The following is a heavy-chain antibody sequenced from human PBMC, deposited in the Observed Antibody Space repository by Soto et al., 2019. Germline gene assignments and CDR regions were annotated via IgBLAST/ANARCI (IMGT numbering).Heavy chain of an antibody. Sequence: SVKVSCKASGGTFSSYAISWVRQAPGQGLEWMGGIIPIFGTANYAQKFQGRVTITADESTSTAYMELSSLRSEDTAVYYCAGYSSSTSCYTFYYGMDVWGQGTTVTVSS. D-gene: IGHD2-2*02. CDR3: AGYSSSTSCYTFYYGMDV. CDR1: GGTFSSYA. V-gene: IGHV1-69*13. J-gene: IGHJ6*02. CDR2: IIPIFGTA.